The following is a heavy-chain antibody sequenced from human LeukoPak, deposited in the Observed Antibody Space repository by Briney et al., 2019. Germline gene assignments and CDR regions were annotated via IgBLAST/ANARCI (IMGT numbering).Heavy chain of an antibody. CDR1: GFTFTNYA. D-gene: IGHD1-14*01. CDR3: AKTGFQWGEYFYYMDV. Sequence: GGALRLSCAASGFTFTNYAMSWVRQAPGKGLEYISTFSVSDGRTYYADSVKGRFTISRDNSETTLYLQMNSLTVEDTAVYYCAKTGFQWGEYFYYMDVWGKGTTVTVSS. J-gene: IGHJ6*03. V-gene: IGHV3-23*01. CDR2: FSVSDGRT.